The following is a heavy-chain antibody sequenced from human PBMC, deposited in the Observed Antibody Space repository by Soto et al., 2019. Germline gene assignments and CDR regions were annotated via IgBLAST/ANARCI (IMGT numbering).Heavy chain of an antibody. CDR3: ARARPKYYDFWSGPSYDY. J-gene: IGHJ4*02. V-gene: IGHV3-74*01. CDR2: INSDGSST. Sequence: PGRALRLSCAASGFTFSSYWMHWVRQSPGRGLVWVSRINSDGSSTSYADSVKGRFTISRDNAKNTLYLQMNSLRAEDTAVYYCARARPKYYDFWSGPSYDYWGQGTLVTVSS. D-gene: IGHD3-3*01. CDR1: GFTFSSYW.